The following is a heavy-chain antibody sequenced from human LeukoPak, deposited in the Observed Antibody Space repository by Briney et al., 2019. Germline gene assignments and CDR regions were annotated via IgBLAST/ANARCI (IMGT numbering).Heavy chain of an antibody. CDR3: EKVQADFDS. CDR1: GYTFSDYY. J-gene: IGHJ4*02. CDR2: ISSSSSYT. V-gene: IGHV3-11*06. Sequence: GGSLRLSCAASGYTFSDYYMNWVRQAPGEGLEWVSYISSSSSYTNYADSVKGRFTISRDNAKNTLYLQMNSRRAEDTAVYYCEKVQADFDSWGQGTLGTVSS.